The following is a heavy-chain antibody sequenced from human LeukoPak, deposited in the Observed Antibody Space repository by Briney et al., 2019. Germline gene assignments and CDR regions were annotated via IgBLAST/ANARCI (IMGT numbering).Heavy chain of an antibody. CDR2: IKNVGNRK. V-gene: IGHV3-74*03. CDR3: ASPPAARDY. Sequence: GGSLRLSCAASGFTLSSYWMIHGVRQVPGKGLQWVSRIKNVGNRKTDGRDTGYADYVKGRFIIPTANAKNPLYLQMNSLRAEDTAVYYCASPPAARDYWGQGTLVTVSS. D-gene: IGHD6-6*01. J-gene: IGHJ4*02. CDR1: GFTLSSYW.